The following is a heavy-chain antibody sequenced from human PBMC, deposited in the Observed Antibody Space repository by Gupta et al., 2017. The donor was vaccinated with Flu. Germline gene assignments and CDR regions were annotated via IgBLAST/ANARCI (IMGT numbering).Heavy chain of an antibody. D-gene: IGHD4-17*01. J-gene: IGHJ4*02. Sequence: WTRQPPGKGLEWIGEVDHGGSTNYNPSLKSRVIISINTSKNHFSLKLNSVTAADTAVYYCATSSAVTKDFDYWGQGTPLTVSS. CDR3: ATSSAVTKDFDY. CDR2: VDHGGST. V-gene: IGHV4-34*01.